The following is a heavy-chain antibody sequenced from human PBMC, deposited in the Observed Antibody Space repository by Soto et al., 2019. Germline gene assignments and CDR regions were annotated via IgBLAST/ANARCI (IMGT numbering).Heavy chain of an antibody. D-gene: IGHD3-22*01. CDR2: ISGSGGST. J-gene: IGHJ4*02. V-gene: IGHV3-23*01. CDR1: GFTFSSYA. Sequence: EVQLLESGGGLVQPGGSLRLSCAASGFTFSSYAMSWVRQAPGKGLEWVSAISGSGGSTYYADSVKGRFTISRDNSKNTLDLQMNSLRAEDTAVYYCAKDLRGLPHYYDSSGYYYFDYWGQGTLVTVSS. CDR3: AKDLRGLPHYYDSSGYYYFDY.